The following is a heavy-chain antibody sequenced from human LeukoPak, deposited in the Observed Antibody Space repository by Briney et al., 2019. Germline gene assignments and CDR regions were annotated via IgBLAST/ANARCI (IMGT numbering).Heavy chain of an antibody. CDR2: MNPSSGNT. Sequence: ASVKVSFKASGYTFTCCGINWGRQAERQGLERIGWMNPSSGNTGYAQKFQGRVTMTRDTSISTACLELSSLRSEDTAVYYCMRVYGSADPWRQGTLVTVPS. J-gene: IGHJ5*02. CDR3: MRVYGSADP. CDR1: GYTFTCCG. V-gene: IGHV1-8*02. D-gene: IGHD3-10*01.